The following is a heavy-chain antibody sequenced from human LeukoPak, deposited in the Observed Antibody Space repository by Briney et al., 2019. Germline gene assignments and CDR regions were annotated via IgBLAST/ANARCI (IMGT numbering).Heavy chain of an antibody. Sequence: QPGGSLRLSCAASGFTVSSNYMSWVRQAPGKGLEWVSLISWDGGSTYYADSVKGRFTISRDNSKNSLYLQMNSLRTEDTALYYCAKDGGSYCFDYWGQGTLVTVSS. CDR3: AKDGGSYCFDY. CDR2: ISWDGGST. J-gene: IGHJ4*02. V-gene: IGHV3-43*01. D-gene: IGHD1-26*01. CDR1: GFTVSSNY.